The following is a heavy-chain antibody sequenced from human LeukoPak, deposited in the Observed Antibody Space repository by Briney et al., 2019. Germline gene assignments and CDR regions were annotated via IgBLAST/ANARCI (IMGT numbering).Heavy chain of an antibody. V-gene: IGHV4-34*01. J-gene: IGHJ4*02. CDR2: INHSGST. CDR3: ARGGKYCSSTSCPFDY. Sequence: SETLSLTCAVYGGSFSGYYWSWIRQPPGKGLEWIGEINHSGSTNYNPSLKSRVTISVDTSKNQFSLKLSSVTAADTAVYYCARGGKYCSSTSCPFDYWGQGTLVTVSS. CDR1: GGSFSGYY. D-gene: IGHD2-2*01.